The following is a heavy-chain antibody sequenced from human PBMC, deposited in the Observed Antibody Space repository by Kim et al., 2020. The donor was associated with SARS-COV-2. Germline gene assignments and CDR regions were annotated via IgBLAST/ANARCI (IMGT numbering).Heavy chain of an antibody. CDR2: T. J-gene: IGHJ3*02. CDR3: ARVTTDDAFDI. V-gene: IGHV4-59*01. Sequence: TNYNPTLKSRVTISLDPSKNQFCLKPGSVTAADTAVYYCARVTTDDAFDIWGQGTMVTVSS.